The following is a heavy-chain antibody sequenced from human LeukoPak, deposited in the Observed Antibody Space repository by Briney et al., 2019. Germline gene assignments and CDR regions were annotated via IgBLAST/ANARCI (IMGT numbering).Heavy chain of an antibody. CDR2: IYPAESNI. J-gene: IGHJ5*02. CDR3: ARQGYCSSTSCSKWFDP. Sequence: GESLKISCKGSGYSFLSYWIVWVLQMPGKGLEWMVMIYPAESNIRYSPSFQGQVTISADKSTSTAYLQWSSLKASDTAMYYCARQGYCSSTSCSKWFDPWGQGTLVTVSS. D-gene: IGHD2-2*01. V-gene: IGHV5-51*01. CDR1: GYSFLSYW.